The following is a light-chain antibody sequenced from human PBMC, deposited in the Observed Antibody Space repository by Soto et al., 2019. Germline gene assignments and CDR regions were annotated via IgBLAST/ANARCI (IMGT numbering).Light chain of an antibody. J-gene: IGKJ1*01. CDR2: GAS. CDR3: QQYGSSPWT. CDR1: QSVSSSY. V-gene: IGKV3-20*01. Sequence: EIVLTQSPGTLSLSPGERATLSCRASQSVSSSYLAWYQQKPGQAPRLLIYGASSRATGIPDRFSGSGSETDFTLTISSLEPEDFAVYYCQQYGSSPWTFGQGTKVEIK.